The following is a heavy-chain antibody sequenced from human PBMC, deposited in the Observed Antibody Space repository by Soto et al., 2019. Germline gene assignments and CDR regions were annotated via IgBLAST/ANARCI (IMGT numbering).Heavy chain of an antibody. Sequence: EVQLLESGGGLVQPGGSLRLSCAASGFTFSSYAMRWVRQAPGKGLEWVSAIRGSGDSTYSADSVKGRFTIASDNSKHTLDLQMNSLRPEDTAIYYCARRGSGSYYDCWGQGTLFTVSS. J-gene: IGHJ4*02. CDR3: ARRGSGSYYDC. D-gene: IGHD1-26*01. CDR1: GFTFSSYA. CDR2: IRGSGDST. V-gene: IGHV3-23*01.